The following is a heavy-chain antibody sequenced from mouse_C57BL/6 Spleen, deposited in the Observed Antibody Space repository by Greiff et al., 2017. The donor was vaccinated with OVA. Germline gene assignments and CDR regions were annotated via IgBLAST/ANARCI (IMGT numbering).Heavy chain of an antibody. CDR3: ARWAAQATYAMDY. D-gene: IGHD3-2*02. CDR2: IYPGGGYT. CDR1: GYTFTNYW. V-gene: IGHV1-63*01. J-gene: IGHJ4*01. Sequence: QVQLKQSGAELVRPGTSVKMSCKASGYTFTNYWIGWAKQRPGHGLEWIGDIYPGGGYTNYNEKFKGKATLTADKSSSTAYMQFSSLTSEDSAIYYCARWAAQATYAMDYSGQGTSVTVSS.